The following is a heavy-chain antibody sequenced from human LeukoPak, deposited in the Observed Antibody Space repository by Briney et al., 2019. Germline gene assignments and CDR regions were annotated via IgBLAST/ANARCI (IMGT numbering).Heavy chain of an antibody. CDR1: GFTVSSNS. Sequence: GGSLRLSCTVSGFTVSSNSMSWVRQAPGKGLEWVSFIYSDNTHYSDSVKGRFTISRDNSKNTLYLQMNSLRAEDTAVYYCARAAAGDYSYFDYWGQGTLVTVSS. V-gene: IGHV3-53*01. D-gene: IGHD5-12*01. CDR2: IYSDNT. J-gene: IGHJ4*02. CDR3: ARAAAGDYSYFDY.